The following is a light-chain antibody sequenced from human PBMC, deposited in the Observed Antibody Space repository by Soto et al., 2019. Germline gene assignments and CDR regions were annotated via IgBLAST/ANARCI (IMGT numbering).Light chain of an antibody. CDR3: QQCSNWPLT. CDR1: QNVYNN. V-gene: IGKV3-15*01. J-gene: IGKJ4*01. CDR2: DAS. Sequence: EIVMTQSPATLSVSPGEGATLSCKASQNVYNNLAWYQQRPGQPPRLLIYDASTRATGISARFSGSGYGTEFTLTISSLQSEDFAVYFCQQCSNWPLTLGGGTKVDIK.